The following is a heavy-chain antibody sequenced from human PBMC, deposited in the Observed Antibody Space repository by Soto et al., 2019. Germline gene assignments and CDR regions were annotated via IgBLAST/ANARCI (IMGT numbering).Heavy chain of an antibody. J-gene: IGHJ6*02. CDR1: GFTFSSYS. D-gene: IGHD3-10*01. Sequence: GGSLRLSCAASGFTFSSYSMNWVRQAPGKGLEWVSSISSSSSYISYADSVKGRFTISRDNAKNSLYLQMNSLRAEDTAAYYCARDYYGSGSYFYGMDVWGQGTTVTVSS. CDR3: ARDYYGSGSYFYGMDV. CDR2: ISSSSSYI. V-gene: IGHV3-21*01.